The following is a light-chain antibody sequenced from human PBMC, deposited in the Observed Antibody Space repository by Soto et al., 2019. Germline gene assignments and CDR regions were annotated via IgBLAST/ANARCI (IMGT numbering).Light chain of an antibody. CDR3: QQYKNWPL. J-gene: IGKJ1*01. CDR1: QSVSSF. V-gene: IGKV3-11*01. CDR2: DAS. Sequence: EVVLTQSPDTLPLSPGERAPRSCRASQSVSSFLAWYQQKPGQAPRLLIYDASNRATGIPARFSGSGSGTDFTLTISSLEPEDFAAYYCQQYKNWPLFGQGAKVDI.